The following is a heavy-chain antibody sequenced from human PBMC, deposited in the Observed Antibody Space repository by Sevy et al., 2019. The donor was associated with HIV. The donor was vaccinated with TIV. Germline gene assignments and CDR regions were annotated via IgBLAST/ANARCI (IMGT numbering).Heavy chain of an antibody. V-gene: IGHV3-30*18. D-gene: IGHD3-10*01. CDR1: GFTFSSYG. Sequence: GGSLRLSCAASGFTFSSYGMHWVRQAPGKGLEWVAVISYDGSNKYYADSVKGRFTISRDNSKNTQNLQMNSLRAEDTAVYYCAKEYYHGSGSYYSFAFDIWGQGTMVTVSS. CDR3: AKEYYHGSGSYYSFAFDI. J-gene: IGHJ3*02. CDR2: ISYDGSNK.